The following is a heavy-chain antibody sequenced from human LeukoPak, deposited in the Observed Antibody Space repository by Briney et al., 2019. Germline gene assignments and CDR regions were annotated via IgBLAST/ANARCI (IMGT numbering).Heavy chain of an antibody. CDR2: IRQDGGEK. V-gene: IGHV3-7*01. CDR1: GFAFSKYW. Sequence: GGSLRLSCSASGFAFSKYWMNWIRQAPGKGLEWVANIRQDGGEKYYVDSVKGRFTISRDNARNSLYLQMSSLRAEDTAFYYCVRDGRGSETQYNYFDPWGQGTLVTVSS. D-gene: IGHD6-19*01. J-gene: IGHJ5*02. CDR3: VRDGRGSETQYNYFDP.